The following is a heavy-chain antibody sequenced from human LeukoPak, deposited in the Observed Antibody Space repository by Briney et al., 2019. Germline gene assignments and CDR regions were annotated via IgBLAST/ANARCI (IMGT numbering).Heavy chain of an antibody. CDR1: GGSISSSNW. CDR3: ARDLRYYDSSGYYHRLDY. CDR2: IYHSGST. D-gene: IGHD3-22*01. V-gene: IGHV4-4*02. Sequence: SETLSLTCAVSGGSISSSNWWSWVRQPPGKGLEWIGEIYHSGSTNYNPSLKSRVTISVDKSKNQFSLKLSSVTAADTAVYYCARDLRYYDSSGYYHRLDYWGQGTLVTVSS. J-gene: IGHJ4*02.